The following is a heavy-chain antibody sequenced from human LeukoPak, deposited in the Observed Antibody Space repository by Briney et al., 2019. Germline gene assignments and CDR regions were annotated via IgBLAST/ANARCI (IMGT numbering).Heavy chain of an antibody. D-gene: IGHD6-19*01. Sequence: GGSLRLSCTASGFTFGDYAMSWFRQAPGKGLEWVGFIRSKAYGGTTEYAASVKGRFTISRDDSKSIAYLQMNSLRAEVTAVYYCAKSGMYSSGWYEVTPGYWGQGTLVTVSS. V-gene: IGHV3-49*03. J-gene: IGHJ4*02. CDR3: AKSGMYSSGWYEVTPGY. CDR2: IRSKAYGGTT. CDR1: GFTFGDYA.